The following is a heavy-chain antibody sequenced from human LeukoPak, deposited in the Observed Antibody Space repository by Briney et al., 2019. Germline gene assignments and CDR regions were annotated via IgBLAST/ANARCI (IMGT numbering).Heavy chain of an antibody. D-gene: IGHD5-18*01. CDR3: AASFMYRDTAMAPHFDY. V-gene: IGHV3-66*01. J-gene: IGHJ4*02. CDR2: IYSGGST. CDR1: GFTFSSYA. Sequence: GGSLRLSCAASGFTFSSYAMSWVRQAPGKGLGWVSVIYSGGSTYYADSVKGRFTISRDNSKNTLYLQMNSLRAEDTAVYYCAASFMYRDTAMAPHFDYWGQGTLVTVSS.